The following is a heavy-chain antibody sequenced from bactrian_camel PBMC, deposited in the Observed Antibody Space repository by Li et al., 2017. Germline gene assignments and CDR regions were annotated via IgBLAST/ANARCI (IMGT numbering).Heavy chain of an antibody. CDR2: INSAAVVL. CDR1: GFTFSSYR. J-gene: IGHJ6*01. Sequence: QLVESGGGLVQPGGSLRLSCAASGFTFSSYRMSWVRQAPGRGLEWVSCINSAAVVLDYADSVKGRFTISRDNGKSTVYLQMNSLTREDTAVYYCVRDADDGILFDDLGYWGQGTQVTVS. CDR3: VRDADDGILFDDLGY. D-gene: IGHD6*01. V-gene: IGHV3S1*01.